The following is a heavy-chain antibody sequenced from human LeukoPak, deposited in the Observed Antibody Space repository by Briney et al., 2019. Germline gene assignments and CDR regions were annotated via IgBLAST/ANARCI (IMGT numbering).Heavy chain of an antibody. J-gene: IGHJ3*02. V-gene: IGHV5-51*01. CDR2: IYPGDSDT. Sequence: GEALKISCKGSGSRFTSYWIGWVRPMPGKGLGWMGIIYPGDSDTRYSPSFQGQVTISADKSISTAYLQWSSLKASDTAMYYCARISGVVTAMSLDAFDIWGQGTMVTVSS. CDR1: GSRFTSYW. CDR3: ARISGVVTAMSLDAFDI. D-gene: IGHD2-21*02.